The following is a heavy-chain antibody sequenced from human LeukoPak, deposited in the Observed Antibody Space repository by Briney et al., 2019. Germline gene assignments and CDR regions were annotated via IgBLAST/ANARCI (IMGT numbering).Heavy chain of an antibody. CDR2: INHSGST. V-gene: IGHV4-34*01. CDR1: GGSFSGYY. CDR3: ARASHDFWSGYSGGAFDI. J-gene: IGHJ3*02. D-gene: IGHD3-3*01. Sequence: PSETLSLTCAVYGGSFSGYYWSWIRQPPGKGLEWIGEINHSGSTNYNPSLKSRVTISVDTSKNQFSLKLSSVTAADTAVYYCARASHDFWSGYSGGAFDIWGQGTMVTVSS.